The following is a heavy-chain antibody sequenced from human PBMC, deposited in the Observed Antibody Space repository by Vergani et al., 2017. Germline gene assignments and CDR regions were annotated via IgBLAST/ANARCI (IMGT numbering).Heavy chain of an antibody. CDR1: GFTFSGSA. CDR3: AKAAPGGYGSSWYYYYMDV. V-gene: IGHV3-23*04. D-gene: IGHD3-10*01. CDR2: ISGSGGST. J-gene: IGHJ6*03. Sequence: EVQLVESGGGLVQPGGSLKLSCAASGFTFSGSAMHWVRQAPGKGLEWVPAISGSGGSTYYADSVKGRFTISRDNSKNTLYLQMISLRAEDTALYYCAKAAPGGYGSSWYYYYMDVWGKGTTVTVSS.